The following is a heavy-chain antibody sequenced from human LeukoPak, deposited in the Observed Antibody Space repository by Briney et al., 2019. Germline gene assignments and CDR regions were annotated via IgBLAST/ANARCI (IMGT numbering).Heavy chain of an antibody. V-gene: IGHV3-7*01. J-gene: IGHJ4*02. D-gene: IGHD3-22*01. CDR3: ARDPYYDSSGYRDY. CDR1: GFTFSSYW. Sequence: GGSLRLSCAASGFTFSSYWMSWVRQAPGKGLEWVANIKQDGSEKYYVDSVKGRFTISRDNAKNSLYLQMNSLRAEDTAVYYCARDPYYDSSGYRDYWGQGTLVTVSS. CDR2: IKQDGSEK.